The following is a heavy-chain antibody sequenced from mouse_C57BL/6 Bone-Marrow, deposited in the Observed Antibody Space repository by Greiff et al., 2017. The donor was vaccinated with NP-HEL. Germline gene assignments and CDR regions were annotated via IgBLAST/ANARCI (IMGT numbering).Heavy chain of an antibody. CDR2: INPNNGGT. CDR3: ARSHNLPLGYCDV. CDR1: GYTFTDYN. D-gene: IGHD1-2*01. Sequence: VQLKESGPELVKPGASVKIPCKASGYTFTDYNMDWVKQSHGKSLEWIGDINPNNGGTIYNQKFKGKATLTVDKSSSTAYMELRSLTSEDTAVYYCARSHNLPLGYCDVWGTGTTVTVSS. J-gene: IGHJ1*03. V-gene: IGHV1-18*01.